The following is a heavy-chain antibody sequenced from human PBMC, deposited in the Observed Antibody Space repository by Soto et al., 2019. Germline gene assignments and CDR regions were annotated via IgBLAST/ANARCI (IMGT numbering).Heavy chain of an antibody. V-gene: IGHV3-33*01. D-gene: IGHD6-13*01. CDR1: GFTFSSYG. J-gene: IGHJ5*02. Sequence: QVQLVESGGGVVQPGRSLRLSCAASGFTFSSYGMHWVRQAPGKGLEWVAVIWYDGSNKYYADSVKGRFTISRDNSKNTLDLQMNSLRAEDTAVYYCARDNSNSWYGQTNWFDPWGQGTLVTVSS. CDR2: IWYDGSNK. CDR3: ARDNSNSWYGQTNWFDP.